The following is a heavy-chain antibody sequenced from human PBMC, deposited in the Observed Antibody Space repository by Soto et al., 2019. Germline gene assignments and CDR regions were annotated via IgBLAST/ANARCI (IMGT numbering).Heavy chain of an antibody. D-gene: IGHD2-2*01. CDR2: FYYSGST. J-gene: IGHJ6*02. Sequence: QVQLQESGPGLVKPSETLSLTCTVSGGSVSSGSYYWSWIRQPPGKGLEWIGYFYYSGSTNYNPSLKSRGPHSADPPKHQFSLKLGSVTAADTAVYYCARAPSYCISTSCYGYYYGMDVWGQGTTVTVSS. CDR3: ARAPSYCISTSCYGYYYGMDV. CDR1: GGSVSSGSYY. V-gene: IGHV4-61*01.